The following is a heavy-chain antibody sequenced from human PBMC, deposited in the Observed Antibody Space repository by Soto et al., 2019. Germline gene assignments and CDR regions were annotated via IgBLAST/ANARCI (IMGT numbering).Heavy chain of an antibody. J-gene: IGHJ6*04. CDR1: GFTSTSYS. CDR3: AKRPKAGRPVDV. CDR2: INPSGDTT. D-gene: IGHD6-6*01. Sequence: EVQLSESGGGLVQPGGSLRLSCAASGFTSTSYSMSWVRQAPGXGLEWVSAINPSGDTTYYADSVKGRLTISRDNSKNTLYLQMDSLRAEDTAIYYCAKRPKAGRPVDVWGKGTTVTVSS. V-gene: IGHV3-23*01.